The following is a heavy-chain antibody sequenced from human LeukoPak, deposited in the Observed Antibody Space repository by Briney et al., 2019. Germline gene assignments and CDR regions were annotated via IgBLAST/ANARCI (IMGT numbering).Heavy chain of an antibody. Sequence: GGSLRLSCTASGFTFSTYPMGWVRQAPGKGLEWVSSIDASGAYTYYADSVKGRFTISRDNSKNTLYLQMNTLRAEDTAVYSCAKISSVTANFDCWGQGTLVTISS. D-gene: IGHD4-17*01. V-gene: IGHV3-23*01. CDR3: AKISSVTANFDC. J-gene: IGHJ4*02. CDR1: GFTFSTYP. CDR2: IDASGAYT.